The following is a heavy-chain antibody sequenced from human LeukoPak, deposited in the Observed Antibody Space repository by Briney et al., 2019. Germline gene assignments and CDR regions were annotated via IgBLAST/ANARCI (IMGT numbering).Heavy chain of an antibody. D-gene: IGHD2-2*01. CDR2: INWNGGST. Sequence: GESLKISCAASGFTFDDYGMSWVRQAPGKGLEWVSGINWNGGSTGYADSVKGRFTISRDNAKNSLYLQMNSLRAEDTALYYCARGYCSSTSCSLQYYYYYMDVWGKGTTVTVSS. CDR1: GFTFDDYG. J-gene: IGHJ6*03. V-gene: IGHV3-20*04. CDR3: ARGYCSSTSCSLQYYYYYMDV.